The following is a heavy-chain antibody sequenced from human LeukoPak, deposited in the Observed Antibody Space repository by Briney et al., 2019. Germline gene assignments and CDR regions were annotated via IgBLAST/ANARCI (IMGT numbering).Heavy chain of an antibody. CDR3: ARENTGHDAFDI. D-gene: IGHD5-18*01. J-gene: IGHJ3*02. CDR1: GFTFSSYW. CDR2: INSDGSST. Sequence: GSLRLSCAASGFTFSSYWMHWVRQAPGKGLVWVSRINSDGSSTSYADSAKGRFTISRDNAKNTLYLQMNSLRAEDTAVYYCARENTGHDAFDIWGQGTMVTVSS. V-gene: IGHV3-74*01.